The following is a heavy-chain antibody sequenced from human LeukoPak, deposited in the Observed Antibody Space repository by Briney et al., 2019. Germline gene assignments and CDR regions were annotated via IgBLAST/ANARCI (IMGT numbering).Heavy chain of an antibody. Sequence: SSETLSLTCTVSGGSVSSGSYYWRWIRQPPGTGLEWIGYIYYSGSTNYNPSLKSRVTISVDTSKNQFSLKLSSVTAADTAVYYCARDGLEYSSRAGAFDIWGQGTMVTVSS. CDR3: ARDGLEYSSRAGAFDI. CDR1: GGSVSSGSYY. CDR2: IYYSGST. D-gene: IGHD6-6*01. V-gene: IGHV4-61*01. J-gene: IGHJ3*02.